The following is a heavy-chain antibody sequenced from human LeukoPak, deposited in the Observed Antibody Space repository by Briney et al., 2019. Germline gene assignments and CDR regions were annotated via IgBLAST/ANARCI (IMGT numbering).Heavy chain of an antibody. Sequence: SETLSLTCTVSGGSISSYYWSWIRQPPGKGLEWIGYIYYSGSTYYNPSLKSRVTISVDTSKNQFSLKLSSVTAADTAVYYCASSILGYCSSTSCYPYYFDYWGQGTLVTVSS. D-gene: IGHD2-2*01. J-gene: IGHJ4*02. V-gene: IGHV4-59*06. CDR1: GGSISSYY. CDR2: IYYSGST. CDR3: ASSILGYCSSTSCYPYYFDY.